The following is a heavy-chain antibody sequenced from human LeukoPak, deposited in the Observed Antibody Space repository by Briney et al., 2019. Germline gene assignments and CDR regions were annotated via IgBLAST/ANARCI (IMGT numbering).Heavy chain of an antibody. CDR1: GFTFSNNA. Sequence: GGSLRLSCAASGFTFSNNAMSWVRQAPGKGLEWVSVISGSGRNSYYADSVKGRFTTSRDNSKNSLYLQMNSLRAEDTAVYYCAKAGIVVVPADLSYWGQGTLVTVSS. CDR2: ISGSGRNS. V-gene: IGHV3-23*01. D-gene: IGHD2-2*01. CDR3: AKAGIVVVPADLSY. J-gene: IGHJ4*02.